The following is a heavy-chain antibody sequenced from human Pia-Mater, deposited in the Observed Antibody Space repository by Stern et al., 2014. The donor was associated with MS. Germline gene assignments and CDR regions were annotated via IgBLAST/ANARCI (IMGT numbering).Heavy chain of an antibody. CDR1: GGPFSDNA. J-gene: IGHJ5*01. CDR2: IIPIVCAT. CDR3: ARGAYCGGDCYWGWFDS. D-gene: IGHD2-21*02. V-gene: IGHV1-69*01. Sequence: QIQLVQSGAEVKKPGSSVKVSCQVSGGPFSDNAFSWVRQAPGQGLEWMGGIIPIVCATDYAQNFQGRVTITADESTSTVYMEMSSLRSEDTAVYHCARGAYCGGDCYWGWFDSWGQGTLVTVSS.